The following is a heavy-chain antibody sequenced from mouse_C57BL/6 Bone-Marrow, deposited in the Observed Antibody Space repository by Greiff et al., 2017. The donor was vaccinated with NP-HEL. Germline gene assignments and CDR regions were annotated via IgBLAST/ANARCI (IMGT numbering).Heavy chain of an antibody. Sequence: QVQLKESGAELVRPGASVKLSCKASGYTFTDYYINWVKQRPGQGLEWIARIYPGSGNTYYNEKFKGKATLTAEKSSSTAYMQLSSLTSEDSAVYFCARWGDYEENYAMDYWGQGTSVTVSS. CDR1: GYTFTDYY. D-gene: IGHD2-4*01. CDR3: ARWGDYEENYAMDY. J-gene: IGHJ4*01. CDR2: IYPGSGNT. V-gene: IGHV1-76*01.